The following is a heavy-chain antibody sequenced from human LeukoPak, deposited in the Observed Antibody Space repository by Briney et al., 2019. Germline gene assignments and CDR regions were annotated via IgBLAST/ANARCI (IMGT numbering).Heavy chain of an antibody. CDR1: GGTFSSYA. CDR2: IIPIFGTA. Sequence: GASVKVSCKASGGTFSSYAISWVRQAPGQGLEWMGGIIPIFGTANYAQKFQGRVTITADESTSTAYMELSSLRSEDTAVYYCARGLGYCSGGSCPTDYWGQGTLVTVSS. D-gene: IGHD2-15*01. CDR3: ARGLGYCSGGSCPTDY. V-gene: IGHV1-69*13. J-gene: IGHJ4*02.